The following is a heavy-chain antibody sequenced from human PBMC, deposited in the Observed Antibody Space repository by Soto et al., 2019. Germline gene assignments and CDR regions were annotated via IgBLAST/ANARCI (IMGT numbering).Heavy chain of an antibody. CDR1: GYSFTSYW. CDR2: IYPGDSDT. J-gene: IGHJ6*02. Sequence: PXESLKISCKGCGYSFTSYWIGWVRQMPGKGLEWMGIIYPGDSDTRYSPPFQGQVTISADKSISTAYLQWSSLKASDTAMYYCAGTSSSSRFYYYGMDVWGQGTTVTGSS. CDR3: AGTSSSSRFYYYGMDV. D-gene: IGHD6-6*01. V-gene: IGHV5-51*01.